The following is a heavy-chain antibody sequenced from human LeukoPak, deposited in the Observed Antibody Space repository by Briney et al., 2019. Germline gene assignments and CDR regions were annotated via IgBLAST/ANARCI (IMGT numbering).Heavy chain of an antibody. J-gene: IGHJ4*02. CDR2: INHSGST. Sequence: SETLSLTCAVYGGSVSGNYWSWIRQPPGKGLEWIGEINHSGSTNYNPSLKSRVTISVDTSKNQFSLKLSSVTAADTAVYYCASGYDYGVVDYWGQGTLVTVSS. CDR3: ASGYDYGVVDY. CDR1: GGSVSGNY. D-gene: IGHD5-12*01. V-gene: IGHV4-34*01.